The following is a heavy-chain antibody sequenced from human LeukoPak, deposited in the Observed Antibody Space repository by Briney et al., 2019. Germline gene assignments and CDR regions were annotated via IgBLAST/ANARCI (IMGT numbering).Heavy chain of an antibody. V-gene: IGHV1-69*05. CDR2: IIPIFGTA. D-gene: IGHD3-22*01. CDR1: GGTFSSYA. CDR3: ARGSYYDSSGTDDYFDY. J-gene: IGHJ4*02. Sequence: SVKVSCKASGGTFSSYAISWVRQAPGQGPEWMGRIIPIFGTANYAQKFQGRVTITTDESTSTAYMELSSLRSEDTAVYYCARGSYYDSSGTDDYFDYWGQGTLVTVSS.